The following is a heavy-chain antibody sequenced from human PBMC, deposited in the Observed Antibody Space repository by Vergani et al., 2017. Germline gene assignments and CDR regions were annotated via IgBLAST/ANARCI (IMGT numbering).Heavy chain of an antibody. CDR1: GFTFSSYA. CDR2: ISGSGGST. Sequence: EVQLLESGGGLVQPGGSLRLSCAASGFTFSSYAMSWVRQAPGKGLEWVSAISGSGGSTYYADSVKGRFTISRDNSKNTLSLQMNSLTAEDTAIYYCARHPLSGGPPDLFDYWGQGTLVTVSS. V-gene: IGHV3-23*01. D-gene: IGHD3-16*02. J-gene: IGHJ4*02. CDR3: ARHPLSGGPPDLFDY.